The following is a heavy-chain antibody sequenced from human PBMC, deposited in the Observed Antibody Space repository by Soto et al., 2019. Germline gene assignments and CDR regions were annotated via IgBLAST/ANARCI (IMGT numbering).Heavy chain of an antibody. V-gene: IGHV3-23*01. J-gene: IGHJ4*02. CDR2: ISGSGDST. CDR3: ARAYYGSSPIDY. Sequence: GGSLRLSCAASGFTFSTYAKNWVRQAPGKGLEWVSGISGSGDSTYYADSVKGRFTVSRDNSKNTLYLQMNSLRAEDTAVYYCARAYYGSSPIDYWGQGTLVTVSS. D-gene: IGHD3-10*01. CDR1: GFTFSTYA.